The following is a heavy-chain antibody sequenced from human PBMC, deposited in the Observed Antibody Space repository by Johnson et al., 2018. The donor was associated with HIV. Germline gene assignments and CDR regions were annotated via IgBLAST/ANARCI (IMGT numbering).Heavy chain of an antibody. CDR1: GFTFSNYG. CDR3: TTEWEYYYGSGKLDAFDI. CDR2: TWFDGSKQ. D-gene: IGHD3-10*01. V-gene: IGHV3-33*01. Sequence: QVQLVESGGGVVQPGRSLRLSCAASGFTFSNYGIHWVRQAPGKGLAWVASTWFDGSKQYYADSLKGRFIISRDNSKNTLYLQMNSLKTEDTAVYYCTTEWEYYYGSGKLDAFDIWGQGTMVTVSS. J-gene: IGHJ3*02.